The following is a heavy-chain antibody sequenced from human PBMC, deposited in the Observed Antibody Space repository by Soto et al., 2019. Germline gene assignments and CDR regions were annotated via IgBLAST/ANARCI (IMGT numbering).Heavy chain of an antibody. V-gene: IGHV3-30*18. CDR2: VSYDGSSQ. D-gene: IGHD6-19*01. J-gene: IGHJ4*02. CDR1: GFTFNKHG. Sequence: QVQLVESGGGVVQPGRSLRLSCAASGFTFNKHGMHWVRQAPGKGLEWVAVVSYDGSSQYYADSVKGRFTISRDNSENMVYLQMTTLRREDAAVYYCAKAHGYSSGWRADSWGQGTRVTVSA. CDR3: AKAHGYSSGWRADS.